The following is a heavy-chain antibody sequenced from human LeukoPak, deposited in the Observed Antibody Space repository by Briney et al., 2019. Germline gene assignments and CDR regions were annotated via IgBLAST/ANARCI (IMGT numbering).Heavy chain of an antibody. D-gene: IGHD3-22*01. J-gene: IGHJ3*01. CDR3: AKETASGYGAFDV. CDR2: VSGSGGST. CDR1: GFTFSSYA. Sequence: GGSLRLSCAASGFTFSSYAMSWVRQAPGKGLEWVSGVSGSGGSTHYGGSVKGRFTISRDNSKTSVYLQMNSLRAEDTAVYYCAKETASGYGAFDVWGQGAMVTVSS. V-gene: IGHV3-23*01.